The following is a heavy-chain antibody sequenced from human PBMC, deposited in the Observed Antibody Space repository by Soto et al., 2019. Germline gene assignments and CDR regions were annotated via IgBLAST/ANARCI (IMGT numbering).Heavy chain of an antibody. V-gene: IGHV1-69*01. Sequence: QVQLVQSGAEVKKPGSSVKVSCKASGGTFSSYAISWVRQAPGQGLEWMGGIIPIFGTANYAQKFQGRVTITADESTSTAYKQLSSLRSEDTAVYYCARVVSAADPTVFGFDPWGQGTLVTVSS. CDR3: ARVVSAADPTVFGFDP. CDR1: GGTFSSYA. D-gene: IGHD6-13*01. CDR2: IIPIFGTA. J-gene: IGHJ5*02.